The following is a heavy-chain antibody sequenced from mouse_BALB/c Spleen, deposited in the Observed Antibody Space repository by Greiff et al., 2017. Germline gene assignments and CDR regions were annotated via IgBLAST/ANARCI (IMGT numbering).Heavy chain of an antibody. CDR1: GFTFSSYA. D-gene: IGHD2-4*01. Sequence: EVKLMESGGGLVTPGGSLKLSCAASGFTFSSYAMSWVRQSPEKRLEWVAEISSGGSYTYYPDTVTGRFTISRDNAKNTLYLEMSSLRSEDTAMYYCARVAMITKVAYWGQGTLVTVSA. CDR2: ISSGGSYT. J-gene: IGHJ3*01. V-gene: IGHV5-9-4*01. CDR3: ARVAMITKVAY.